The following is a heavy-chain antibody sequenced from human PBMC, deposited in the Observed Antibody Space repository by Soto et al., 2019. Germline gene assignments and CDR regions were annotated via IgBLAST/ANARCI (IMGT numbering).Heavy chain of an antibody. Sequence: GGSLRLSCAASGFTFSSYGMHWVRQAPGKGLEWVAVISYDGSNKYYADSVKGRFTISRDNSKNTLYLQMKSLRDEDTAVYYCARDKSAWTSTVWFDPWGQGTLVTVSS. D-gene: IGHD4-17*01. CDR2: ISYDGSNK. V-gene: IGHV3-30*03. J-gene: IGHJ5*02. CDR1: GFTFSSYG. CDR3: ARDKSAWTSTVWFDP.